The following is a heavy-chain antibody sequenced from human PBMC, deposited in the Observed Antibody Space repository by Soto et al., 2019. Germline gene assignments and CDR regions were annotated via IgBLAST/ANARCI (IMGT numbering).Heavy chain of an antibody. J-gene: IGHJ6*02. CDR1: GCTFSSCD. CDR3: ARDRWSSVGMDV. CDR2: IIPSVGTA. V-gene: IGHV1-69*11. Sequence: SVKVSCKASGCTFSSCDISWVRQAPGQGLEWMGRIIPSVGTANYAQKFQGRVTITADESTSTAYMELSSLRSEDTAVYYCARDRWSSVGMDVSGQGTTVTVSS. D-gene: IGHD6-25*01.